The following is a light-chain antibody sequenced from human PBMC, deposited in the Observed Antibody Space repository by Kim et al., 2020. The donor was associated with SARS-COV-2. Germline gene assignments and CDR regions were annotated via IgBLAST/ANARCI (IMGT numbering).Light chain of an antibody. CDR3: QQYGSSLYT. Sequence: PGERATLSCRASQSVSSSYLAWYQQKPGQAPRLLIYGASSRATGIPDRFSGSGSGTDFTLTISRLEPEDFAVYYCQQYGSSLYTFGQGTKLEI. V-gene: IGKV3-20*01. J-gene: IGKJ2*01. CDR1: QSVSSSY. CDR2: GAS.